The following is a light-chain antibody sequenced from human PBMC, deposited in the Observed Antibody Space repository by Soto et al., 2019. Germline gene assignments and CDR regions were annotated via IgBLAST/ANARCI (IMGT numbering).Light chain of an antibody. CDR2: EGS. CDR1: SSDIGSYNL. V-gene: IGLV2-14*02. J-gene: IGLJ1*01. Sequence: QSALTQPASVSGSPGQSITISCTGTSSDIGSYNLVSWYQRHPGRAPKLMVYEGSRRPSGVSNRFSGSKSGDTASLTISGLRAEDEADYYCSSYTSSTDYVFGTGTKLTVL. CDR3: SSYTSSTDYV.